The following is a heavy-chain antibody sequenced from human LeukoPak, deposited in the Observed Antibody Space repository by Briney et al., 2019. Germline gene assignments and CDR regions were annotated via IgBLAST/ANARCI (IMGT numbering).Heavy chain of an antibody. D-gene: IGHD3-22*01. CDR3: ARGAILDYYDSSGYYTLVY. CDR1: GGSFSGYY. J-gene: IGHJ4*02. CDR2: INHSGST. Sequence: SDTVSLTCAVYGGSFSGYYWSWIRQPPGKGLEWIGEINHSGSTNYNPSVKRRVTISVDTSKNQFSLKLSSVTAADTAVYYCARGAILDYYDSSGYYTLVYWGQGTLVTVSS. V-gene: IGHV4-34*01.